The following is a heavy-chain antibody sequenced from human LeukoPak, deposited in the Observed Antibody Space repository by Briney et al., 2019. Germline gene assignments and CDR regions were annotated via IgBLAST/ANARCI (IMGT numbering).Heavy chain of an antibody. V-gene: IGHV3-48*02. J-gene: IGHJ4*02. CDR2: ISSKSDTK. D-gene: IGHD2-8*01. Sequence: GGSLRLSCTASGFTFSSYSMEWVRQVAGKGLEWVSYISSKSDTKYYEDSVKGRFTISRDNAKNSLYLQMDSLRDEDTGVYYCARRWSLYGGYFDLWGQGTLVTVSS. CDR3: ARRWSLYGGYFDL. CDR1: GFTFSSYS.